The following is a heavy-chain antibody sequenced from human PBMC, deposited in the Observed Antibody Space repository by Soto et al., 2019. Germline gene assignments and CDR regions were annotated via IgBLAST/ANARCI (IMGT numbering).Heavy chain of an antibody. J-gene: IGHJ5*02. CDR1: GFTFSSYS. CDR2: ISSSSSYI. V-gene: IGHV3-21*01. D-gene: IGHD4-17*01. CDR3: ARVGDYGDYQNNWFDP. Sequence: GGSLRLSCAASGFTFSSYSMNWVRQAPGKGLEWISCISSSSSYIYYADSVKGRFTISRDNAKNSVYLQMNSLRAEDTAVYYCARVGDYGDYQNNWFDPWGQGTRVTVSS.